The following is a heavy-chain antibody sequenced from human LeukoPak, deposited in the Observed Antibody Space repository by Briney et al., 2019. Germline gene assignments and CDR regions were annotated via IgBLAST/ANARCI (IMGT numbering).Heavy chain of an antibody. Sequence: SETLSLTCAVFGGSFSDYYWTWIRQPPGKGLEWIGEINHSGSTNYNPSLKSRVTISVDTSKNQFSLKLSSVTAADTAVYHCARAPKYSIAIDYWGQGTLVTVSS. CDR1: GGSFSDYY. CDR3: ARAPKYSIAIDY. J-gene: IGHJ4*02. CDR2: INHSGST. D-gene: IGHD6-6*01. V-gene: IGHV4-34*01.